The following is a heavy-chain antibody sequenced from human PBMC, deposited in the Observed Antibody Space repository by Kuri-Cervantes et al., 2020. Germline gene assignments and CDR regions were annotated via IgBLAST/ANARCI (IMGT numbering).Heavy chain of an antibody. D-gene: IGHD3-16*02. Sequence: GGSLRLSCAASGFTFSSYSMNWVRQAPGKGLEWVSYISSSGSTIYYADSVKGRFTISRDNAKNSLYLQMNSLRAEDTAVYYCAREYYDYVWGSYQNWGQGALVTVSS. CDR1: GFTFSSYS. V-gene: IGHV3-48*04. J-gene: IGHJ4*02. CDR3: AREYYDYVWGSYQN. CDR2: ISSSGSTI.